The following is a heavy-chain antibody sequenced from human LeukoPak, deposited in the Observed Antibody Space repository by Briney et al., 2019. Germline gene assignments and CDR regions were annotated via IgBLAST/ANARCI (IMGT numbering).Heavy chain of an antibody. D-gene: IGHD2-15*01. CDR2: MNPNSGNT. CDR1: GYTFTSYD. J-gene: IGHJ4*02. Sequence: ASVKVSCKASGYTFTSYDTNWVRQATGQGLEWMGWMNPNSGNTGYAQKFQGRVTMTRNTSISTAYMELSSLRSEDTAVYYCARGPGYCSGGSCYSGDYWGQGTLVTVSS. V-gene: IGHV1-8*01. CDR3: ARGPGYCSGGSCYSGDY.